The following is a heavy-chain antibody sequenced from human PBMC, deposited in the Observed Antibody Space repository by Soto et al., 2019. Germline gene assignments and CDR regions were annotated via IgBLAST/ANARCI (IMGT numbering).Heavy chain of an antibody. D-gene: IGHD2-2*01. J-gene: IGHJ4*02. Sequence: QVQLVESGGGVVQPGRSLRLSCAASGFTFSSYGMHWVRQAPGKGLEWVAVISYDGSNKYYADSVKGRFTISRDNSKNTLYLQMTSLRAEDTAVYYWAKELLWGSYFDYWGQGTLVTVSS. CDR1: GFTFSSYG. CDR2: ISYDGSNK. V-gene: IGHV3-30*18. CDR3: AKELLWGSYFDY.